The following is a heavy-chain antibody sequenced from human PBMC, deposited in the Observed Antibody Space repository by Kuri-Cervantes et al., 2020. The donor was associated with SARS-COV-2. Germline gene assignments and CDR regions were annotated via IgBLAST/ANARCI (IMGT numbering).Heavy chain of an antibody. D-gene: IGHD6-19*01. Sequence: LSLTCAASGFTFDDYAMHWVRQAPGKGLEWVSGISWNSGSIGYADSVKGRFTISRDNSKNTLYLQMDSLRAEDTAVYYCATPREVIAVAGAFDYWGQGTLVTVSS. J-gene: IGHJ4*02. CDR1: GFTFDDYA. V-gene: IGHV3-9*01. CDR2: ISWNSGSI. CDR3: ATPREVIAVAGAFDY.